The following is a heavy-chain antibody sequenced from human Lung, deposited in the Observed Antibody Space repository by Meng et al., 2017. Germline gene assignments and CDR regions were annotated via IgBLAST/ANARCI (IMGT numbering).Heavy chain of an antibody. D-gene: IGHD4-11*01. Sequence: QVQLQQWGAGLLKPSETLSLPCVVSVGSFSDYYWGWIRQPPGKGLEWIGEIKHSGSTNYNPSLESRATISVDTSQNNLSLKLSSVTAADSAVYYCARGPTTMAHDFDYWGQGTLVTVSS. CDR3: ARGPTTMAHDFDY. CDR1: VGSFSDYY. CDR2: IKHSGST. V-gene: IGHV4-34*01. J-gene: IGHJ4*02.